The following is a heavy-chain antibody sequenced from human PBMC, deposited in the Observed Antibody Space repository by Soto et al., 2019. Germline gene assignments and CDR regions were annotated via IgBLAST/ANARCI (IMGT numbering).Heavy chain of an antibody. V-gene: IGHV5-10-1*01. CDR2: IDPSDSYT. CDR1: VYSVTSYW. Sequence: GESLKISCKGSVYSVTSYWISWVRQMPGKGLEWMGRIDPSDSYTNYSPSFQGHVTISADKSISTAYLQWSSLKASDTAMYYCATTSSSIAARPGQGGYYYYGMDVWGQGTTVTVSS. CDR3: ATTSSSIAARPGQGGYYYYGMDV. J-gene: IGHJ6*02. D-gene: IGHD6-6*01.